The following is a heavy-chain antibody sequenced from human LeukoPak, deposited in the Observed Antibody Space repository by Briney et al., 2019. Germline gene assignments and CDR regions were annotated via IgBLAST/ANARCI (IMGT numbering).Heavy chain of an antibody. CDR1: GYTFTSYD. CDR2: ISAYNGNT. CDR3: ARDPRQSSSWYAYYYYYGMDV. J-gene: IGHJ6*02. Sequence: ASVKVSCKASGYTFTSYDISWVRQAPGQGLEWMGWISAYNGNTNYAQKLQGRVTMTTDTSTSTAYMELRSLRSDDTAVYYCARDPRQSSSWYAYYYYYGMDVWGQGTTVTVSS. D-gene: IGHD6-13*01. V-gene: IGHV1-18*01.